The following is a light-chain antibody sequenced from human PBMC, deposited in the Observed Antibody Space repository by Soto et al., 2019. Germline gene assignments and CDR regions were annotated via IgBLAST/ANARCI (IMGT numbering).Light chain of an antibody. Sequence: EIVLTQSPGTLPLSPVEIGTLSFMASQSVSSSYLAWYQQKPGQAPRLLIYGASSRATGIPDRFSGSGSGTDFTLTISRLEPEDFAVYYCQQYGRSPPTFGQGTKVDIK. V-gene: IGKV3-20*01. CDR1: QSVSSSY. CDR2: GAS. CDR3: QQYGRSPPT. J-gene: IGKJ1*01.